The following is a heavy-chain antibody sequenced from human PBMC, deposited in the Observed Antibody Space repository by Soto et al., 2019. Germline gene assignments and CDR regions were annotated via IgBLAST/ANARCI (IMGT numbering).Heavy chain of an antibody. Sequence: QVQLVQSGAEVKKPGSSVRVSCKASGTIFSSYTISWVRQAPGQGLEWMGRIIPILGETNSAQKFQGSVTLTADKSTNPACMALHSLRLEDTALYYCARGLGGRMDDWGQGTTVTVSS. D-gene: IGHD3-16*01. CDR2: IIPILGET. V-gene: IGHV1-69*08. CDR3: ARGLGGRMDD. CDR1: GTIFSSYT. J-gene: IGHJ6*01.